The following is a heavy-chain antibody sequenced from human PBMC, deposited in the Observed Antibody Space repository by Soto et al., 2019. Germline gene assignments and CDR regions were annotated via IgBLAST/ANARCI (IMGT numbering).Heavy chain of an antibody. CDR3: ARDFIEGATGFDS. D-gene: IGHD3-16*02. CDR1: GFTFSSYG. Sequence: QVQLVESGGGVVQPGRSLRLSCAASGFTFSSYGMHWVRQAPGKGLEWVAVIWYDGSNKYYADSVKGRFTISRDNSKNTLYLQMNSLRAEDTAVYYCARDFIEGATGFDSWGQGTLVTVSS. CDR2: IWYDGSNK. J-gene: IGHJ4*02. V-gene: IGHV3-33*01.